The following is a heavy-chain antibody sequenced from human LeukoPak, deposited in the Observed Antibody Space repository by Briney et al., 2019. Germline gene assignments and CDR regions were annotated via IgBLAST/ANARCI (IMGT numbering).Heavy chain of an antibody. D-gene: IGHD1-26*01. CDR1: GFTFSSYG. CDR3: ARVDYQLLVGWFDP. CDR2: LNGASDYI. J-gene: IGHJ5*02. V-gene: IGHV3-21*01. Sequence: GGSLRLSCAASGFTFSSYGMTWVRQAPGKGLEWVSSLNGASDYIYYADSVKGRFTIARDNAKNSVYLQMHNLRAEDTAVYFCARVDYQLLVGWFDPWGQGTLVTVSS.